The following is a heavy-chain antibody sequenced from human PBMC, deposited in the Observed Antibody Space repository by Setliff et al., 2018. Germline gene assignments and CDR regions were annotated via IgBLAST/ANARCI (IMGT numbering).Heavy chain of an antibody. CDR2: ISPYNGKT. CDR1: GYIFNSYG. CDR3: TRGPKDFVVPPTANIFDY. V-gene: IGHV1-18*01. D-gene: IGHD2-2*01. Sequence: ASVKVSCKASGYIFNSYGIAWARQAPGQGLEWMGWISPYNGKTNHAQNLQGRVAMTTDTSTSTAYRELRSLRSDDTAVYYCTRGPKDFVVPPTANIFDYWGQGTVVTVSS. J-gene: IGHJ4*02.